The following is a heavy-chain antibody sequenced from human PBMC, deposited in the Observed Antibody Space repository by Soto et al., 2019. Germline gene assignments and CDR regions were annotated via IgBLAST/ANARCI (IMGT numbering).Heavy chain of an antibody. J-gene: IGHJ6*02. D-gene: IGHD1-26*01. Sequence: SETLSLTCAVYGGSFSGYYGTWIRQPPGKGLEWIGEIHHSGSTNYNPSLKSRVSISVDMSNNQFSLRLSSVTAADTAVYYCATPRENFYYYGMDAWGQGTTVTVSS. CDR1: GGSFSGYY. CDR3: ATPRENFYYYGMDA. CDR2: IHHSGST. V-gene: IGHV4-34*01.